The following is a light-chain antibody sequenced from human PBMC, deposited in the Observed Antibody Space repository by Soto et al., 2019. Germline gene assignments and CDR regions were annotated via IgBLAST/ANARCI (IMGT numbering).Light chain of an antibody. CDR1: SSDVGSYNF. CDR3: CSYAGSSTVV. Sequence: QSVLTQPASVSGSPGQSVTISCTGTSSDVGSYNFVSWYQHHPGDAPELMIYEGTKRPSGVSNRFSASKSGNTASLTISGLQADDEADYYCCSYAGSSTVVFGGGTKLTVL. J-gene: IGLJ2*01. CDR2: EGT. V-gene: IGLV2-23*01.